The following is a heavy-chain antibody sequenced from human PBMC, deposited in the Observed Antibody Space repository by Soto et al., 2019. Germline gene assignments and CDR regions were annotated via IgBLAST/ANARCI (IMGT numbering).Heavy chain of an antibody. CDR3: ARDGQTTGSTPWWGSDY. V-gene: IGHV3-30-3*01. D-gene: IGHD2-15*01. CDR1: GFTFTNYA. Sequence: QVQLVESGGGVVQPGRSLRLSCAASGFTFTNYAMHWVRQAPGKGPEWVAVISNDGSNKYYADSVKGRFTISSDNSKNTLYLQMNSLRADDTAVYYRARDGQTTGSTPWWGSDYWGQGTLVTVSS. J-gene: IGHJ4*02. CDR2: ISNDGSNK.